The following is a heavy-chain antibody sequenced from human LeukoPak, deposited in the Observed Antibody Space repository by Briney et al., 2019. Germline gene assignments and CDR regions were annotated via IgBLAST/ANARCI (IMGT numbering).Heavy chain of an antibody. J-gene: IGHJ4*02. CDR3: ARDIPTHYYDSSGPVGYFDY. V-gene: IGHV3-21*01. D-gene: IGHD3-22*01. Sequence: PGGSLRLSCAASGFTFSSYSMNWVRQAPGKGLEWVSSISSSSSYIYYADSVKGRFTISRDNAKNSLYLQMNSLRAEDTAVYYCARDIPTHYYDSSGPVGYFDYWGQGTLVTVSS. CDR2: ISSSSSYI. CDR1: GFTFSSYS.